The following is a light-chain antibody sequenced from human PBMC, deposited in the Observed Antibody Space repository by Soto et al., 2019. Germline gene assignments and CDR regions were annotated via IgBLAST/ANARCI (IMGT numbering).Light chain of an antibody. CDR2: KAS. CDR3: QHYNRYSEA. CDR1: QTISSW. J-gene: IGKJ1*01. Sequence: DIQMTQSPSTLSGSVGDRVTITCRASQTISSWLAWYQQKPGKAPKLLIYKASTLKSGVPSRFSGSGSGTEFTLTISNLQPDDFATYYCQHYNRYSEAFGQGTKVELK. V-gene: IGKV1-5*03.